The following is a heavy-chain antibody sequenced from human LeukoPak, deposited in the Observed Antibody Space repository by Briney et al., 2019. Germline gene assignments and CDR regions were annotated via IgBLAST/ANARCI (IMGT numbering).Heavy chain of an antibody. Sequence: GRSLRLSCAASGFTFSSYGMHWVRQAPGKGLEWVAVIWYDGSNQFYADSVKGRFTISRDNSKNTLYLQMSSLRAEDTALYYCARGGVLTGYYTPYYFDYWGQGTLDTVSS. CDR2: IWYDGSNQ. D-gene: IGHD3-9*01. J-gene: IGHJ4*02. CDR1: GFTFSSYG. V-gene: IGHV3-33*01. CDR3: ARGGVLTGYYTPYYFDY.